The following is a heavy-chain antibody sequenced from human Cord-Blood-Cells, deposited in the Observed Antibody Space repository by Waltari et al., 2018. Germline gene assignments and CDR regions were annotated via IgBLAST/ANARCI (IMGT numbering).Heavy chain of an antibody. D-gene: IGHD2-2*01. J-gene: IGHJ6*03. V-gene: IGHV4-59*01. Sequence: QVQLQESGPGLVKPSETLSLTCTVSGGSISSYYWSWTRQPPGQGLGWIVYIYYSGSTNYNPSLKSRVTISVDTSKNQFSLKLSSVTAADTAVYYCASGSYCSSTSCYYYYYYYMDVWGKGTTVTVSS. CDR1: GGSISSYY. CDR3: ASGSYCSSTSCYYYYYYYMDV. CDR2: IYYSGST.